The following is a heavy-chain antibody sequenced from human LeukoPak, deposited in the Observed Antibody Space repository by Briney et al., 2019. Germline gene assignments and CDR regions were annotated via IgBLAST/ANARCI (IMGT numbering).Heavy chain of an antibody. CDR2: ISANINYI. CDR1: GFTFSSYS. D-gene: IGHD4-17*01. J-gene: IGHJ4*02. Sequence: GGSLRLSCAASGFTFSSYSMNWVRQAPGKGLEWVSSISANINYIYYSDSVKGRFTISRDNAKNSLYLQMNSLRAEDTAVYYCARDAYGDYSFDYWGQGTLVTVSS. CDR3: ARDAYGDYSFDY. V-gene: IGHV3-21*01.